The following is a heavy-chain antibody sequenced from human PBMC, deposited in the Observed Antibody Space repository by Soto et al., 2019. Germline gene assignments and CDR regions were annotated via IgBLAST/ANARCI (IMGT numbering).Heavy chain of an antibody. J-gene: IGHJ6*02. D-gene: IGHD1-26*01. CDR2: ISSSSTI. CDR3: ATFPSGSYYYYYGMDV. CDR1: RFTVSRYS. Sequence: PAGSLRRSCAASRFTVSRYSIHWFRQAPGKGLEWVSYISSSSTIYYADSVKGRFTISRDNAKNSLYLQMNSLRDEDTAVYYCATFPSGSYYYYYGMDVWGQGT. V-gene: IGHV3-48*02.